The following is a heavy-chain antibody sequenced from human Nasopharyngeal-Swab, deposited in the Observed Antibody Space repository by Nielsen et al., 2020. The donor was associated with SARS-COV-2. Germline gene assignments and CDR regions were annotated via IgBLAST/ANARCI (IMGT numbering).Heavy chain of an antibody. CDR2: IGGSGGST. CDR1: GFNFSSYA. V-gene: IGHV3-23*01. CDR3: AKDLRSSSRGGMDV. J-gene: IGHJ6*02. D-gene: IGHD6-13*01. Sequence: GGSLRLSCASSGFNFSSYAMSWVRQAPGRGLEGVSAIGGSGGSTYTADSVKGRFTISRDNSKNTLYRQMTSLRAEDTAVYYCAKDLRSSSRGGMDVWGQGTTVTVSS.